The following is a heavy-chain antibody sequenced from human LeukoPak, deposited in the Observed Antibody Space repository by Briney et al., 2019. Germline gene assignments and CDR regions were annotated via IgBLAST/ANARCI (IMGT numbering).Heavy chain of an antibody. V-gene: IGHV1-69*04. Sequence: GSSVKVSCKASGGTFSSYAISWVRQAPGQGLEWMGRIIPILGIANYAQKFQGRVTITADKSTSTAYMELSSLRSDDTAVYYCARDYYGSGSYYHWGQGTLVTVSS. D-gene: IGHD3-10*01. CDR1: GGTFSSYA. J-gene: IGHJ5*02. CDR2: IIPILGIA. CDR3: ARDYYGSGSYYH.